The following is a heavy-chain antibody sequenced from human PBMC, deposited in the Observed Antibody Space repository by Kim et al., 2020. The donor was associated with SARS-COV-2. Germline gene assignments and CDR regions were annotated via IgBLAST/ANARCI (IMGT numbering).Heavy chain of an antibody. CDR3: ARDGNIVATYFDY. CDR1: GFTFSSYA. D-gene: IGHD5-12*01. V-gene: IGHV3-30*04. J-gene: IGHJ4*02. CDR2: ISYDGSNK. Sequence: GGSLRLSCAASGFTFSSYAMHWVRQAPGKGLEWVAVISYDGSNKYYADSVKGRFTISRDNSKNTLYLQMNSLRAEDTAVYYCARDGNIVATYFDYWGQGT.